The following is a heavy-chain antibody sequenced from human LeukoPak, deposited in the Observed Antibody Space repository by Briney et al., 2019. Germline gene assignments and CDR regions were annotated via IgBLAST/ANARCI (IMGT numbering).Heavy chain of an antibody. CDR2: IIPIFGTA. V-gene: IGHV1-69*06. D-gene: IGHD4-17*01. Sequence: SVKVSCKASGGTFSSYAISWVRQAPGQGLEWMGGIIPIFGTANYAQRFQGRVTITADKSTSIAYMELNSLRSEDTAVYYCARGVLYGDYGGGDGFDIWGQGTMVSVSS. CDR1: GGTFSSYA. J-gene: IGHJ3*02. CDR3: ARGVLYGDYGGGDGFDI.